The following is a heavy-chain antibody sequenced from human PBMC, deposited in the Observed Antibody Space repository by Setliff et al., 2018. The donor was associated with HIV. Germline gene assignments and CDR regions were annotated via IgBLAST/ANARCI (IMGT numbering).Heavy chain of an antibody. CDR3: ARGSGHSGFDLNFDF. CDR2: IHDGGSI. CDR1: GGSMNTFY. Sequence: SETLSLTCTVSGGSMNTFYWSWIRQSPGKGLEWIGYIHDGGSITYNPSLRSPATISLDTSKKQFSLMLTAVTPADTAVYYCARGSGHSGFDLNFDFWGPGTLVTVSS. D-gene: IGHD5-12*01. V-gene: IGHV4-59*01. J-gene: IGHJ4*02.